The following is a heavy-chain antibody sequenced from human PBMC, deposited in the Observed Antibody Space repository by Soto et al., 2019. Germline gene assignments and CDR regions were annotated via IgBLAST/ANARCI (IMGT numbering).Heavy chain of an antibody. Sequence: PGGSLRLSCAASGFTFSSYWMSWVRQAPGKGLEWVANIKQDGSEKYYVDSVKGRFTISRDNAKNSLYLQMNSLRAEDTAVYYCARDRSYYYDSSGYILWGQGTLVTVS. CDR2: IKQDGSEK. D-gene: IGHD3-22*01. CDR3: ARDRSYYYDSSGYIL. CDR1: GFTFSSYW. V-gene: IGHV3-7*03. J-gene: IGHJ4*02.